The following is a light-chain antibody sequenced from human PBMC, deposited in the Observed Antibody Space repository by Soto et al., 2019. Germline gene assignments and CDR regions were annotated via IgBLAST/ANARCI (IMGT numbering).Light chain of an antibody. CDR3: QQLDSYPIS. V-gene: IGKV1-9*01. CDR1: QGISSN. CDR2: AAS. J-gene: IGKJ5*01. Sequence: DIQLTQSPSFLSASVGDRVTITCRASQGISSNLVWYQQKPGKAPKLLIYAASTLQSGVPSRFGGSGSGTEFTLTISSLQPEDFATYYCQQLDSYPISFGQGTRLEI.